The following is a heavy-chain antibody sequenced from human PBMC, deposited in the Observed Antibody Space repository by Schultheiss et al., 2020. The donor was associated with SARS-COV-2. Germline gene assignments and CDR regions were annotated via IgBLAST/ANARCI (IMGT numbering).Heavy chain of an antibody. D-gene: IGHD3-22*01. Sequence: GESLKISCAASGFTFSSYAMSWVRQAPGKGLEWVAVIWYDGSNKYYADSVKGRFTISRDNAKNSLYLQMNSLRAEDTAVYYCARADSFDYWGQGTLVTVSS. J-gene: IGHJ4*02. CDR2: IWYDGSNK. CDR1: GFTFSSYA. CDR3: ARADSFDY. V-gene: IGHV3-33*08.